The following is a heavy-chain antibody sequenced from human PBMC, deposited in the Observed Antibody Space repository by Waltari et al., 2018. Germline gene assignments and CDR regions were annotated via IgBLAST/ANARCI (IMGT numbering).Heavy chain of an antibody. CDR3: ARVWPRGIAAAGTIDY. V-gene: IGHV4-61*02. D-gene: IGHD6-13*01. J-gene: IGHJ4*02. CDR1: VGSISRGSSY. Sequence: QVQLQESGPGLVKPSQTLSLTCTFPVGSISRGSSYWTWIRQPAGKGLEWIGRIYTSGSTNYNPSLKSRVTISVDTSKNQFSLKLSSVTATDTAVYYCARVWPRGIAAAGTIDYWGQGTLVTVSS. CDR2: IYTSGST.